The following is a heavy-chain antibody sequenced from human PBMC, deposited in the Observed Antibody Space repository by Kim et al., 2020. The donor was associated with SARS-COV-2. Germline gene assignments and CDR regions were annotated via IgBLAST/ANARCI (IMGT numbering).Heavy chain of an antibody. J-gene: IGHJ4*02. CDR1: GGSFSGYY. Sequence: SETLSLTCAVYGGSFSGYYWSWIRQPPGKGLEWIGEINHSGSTNYNPSLKSRVTISVDTSKNQFSLKLSSVTAADTAVYYCARAVNSGLVDYWGQGTLVTVSS. CDR3: ARAVNSGLVDY. V-gene: IGHV4-34*01. CDR2: INHSGST.